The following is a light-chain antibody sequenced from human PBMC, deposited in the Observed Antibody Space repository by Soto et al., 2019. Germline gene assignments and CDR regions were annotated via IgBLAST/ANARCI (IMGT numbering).Light chain of an antibody. CDR2: AAS. J-gene: IGKJ1*01. CDR1: QGISSY. CDR3: QQLNSYPQT. Sequence: DIQLTQSPSFLSASVGDRVTITCRASQGISSYLAWYQQKPGKAPKLLIYAASTLQSGVPSRFRGSGSGTEFTLTISSLQPEDFATYYCQQLNSYPQTFGQGTKVDIK. V-gene: IGKV1-9*01.